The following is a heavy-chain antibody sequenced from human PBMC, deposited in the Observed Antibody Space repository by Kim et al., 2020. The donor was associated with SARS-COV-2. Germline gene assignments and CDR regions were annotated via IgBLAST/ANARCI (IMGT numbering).Heavy chain of an antibody. J-gene: IGHJ4*02. V-gene: IGHV6-1*01. Sequence: SQTLSLTCALSGDSVSSNSAAWNWIRQSPSRGLEWLGRTYYRSKWYNDYAVSVKSRITINPDTSKNQFSLQLNSVTPEDTAVYYCARRGQWVPRLGYFDYWGQGILVTVSS. CDR2: TYYRSKWYN. D-gene: IGHD6-19*01. CDR3: ARRGQWVPRLGYFDY. CDR1: GDSVSSNSAA.